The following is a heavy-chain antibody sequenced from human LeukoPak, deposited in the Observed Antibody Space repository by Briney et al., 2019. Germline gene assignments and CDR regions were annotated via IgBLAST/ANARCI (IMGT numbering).Heavy chain of an antibody. J-gene: IGHJ4*02. V-gene: IGHV3-48*03. CDR2: ISSSGSTI. CDR1: GFTFSSYE. CDR3: ARPSRDGYNAVFDY. Sequence: PGGSLRLSCAASGFTFSSYEMNWVRQAPGKGLEWVSYISSSGSTIYYADSVKGRFTISRDNAKNSLYLQMNSLRAEDTAVYYCARPSRDGYNAVFDYWGQGTLVTVSS. D-gene: IGHD5-24*01.